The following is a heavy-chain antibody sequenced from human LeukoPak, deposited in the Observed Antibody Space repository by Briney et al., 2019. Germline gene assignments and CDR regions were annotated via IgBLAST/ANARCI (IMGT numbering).Heavy chain of an antibody. J-gene: IGHJ6*04. V-gene: IGHV3-21*01. D-gene: IGHD4-17*01. Sequence: GGSLRLSCAASGFAFSSYSMNWVRQAPGKGLEWVSSISSSSSYIYYADSVKGRFTISRDNAKNSLYPQMNSLRAEDTAVYYCARDRVMEWDYGDYGPILGMDVWGKGTTVTVSS. CDR3: ARDRVMEWDYGDYGPILGMDV. CDR2: ISSSSSYI. CDR1: GFAFSSYS.